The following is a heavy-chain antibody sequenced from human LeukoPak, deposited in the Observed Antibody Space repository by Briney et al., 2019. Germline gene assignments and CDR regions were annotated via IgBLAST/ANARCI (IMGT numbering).Heavy chain of an antibody. CDR3: ARENGGWYLLGWVRGYYMDV. J-gene: IGHJ6*03. D-gene: IGHD6-19*01. CDR2: INHSGST. Sequence: SETPSLTCAVYGGSFSGYYWSWIRQPPGKGLEWIGEINHSGSTNYNPSLKSRVTISVDTSKNQFSLKLSSVTAADTAVYYCARENGGWYLLGWVRGYYMDVWGKGTTVTVSS. V-gene: IGHV4-34*01. CDR1: GGSFSGYY.